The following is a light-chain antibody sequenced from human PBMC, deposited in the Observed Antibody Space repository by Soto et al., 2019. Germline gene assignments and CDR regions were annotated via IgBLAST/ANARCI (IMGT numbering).Light chain of an antibody. Sequence: QSVLTQPPSASGSPGQSVTISCTGTSSDVGANTYVSWYQQHPGKAPKIVIYEVTKRPSGVPDRFSGSKSGNTASLTVSGLQAEDEADYSCCSYAGTHSLFGTGTKLTVL. CDR2: EVT. V-gene: IGLV2-8*01. CDR3: CSYAGTHSL. CDR1: SSDVGANTY. J-gene: IGLJ1*01.